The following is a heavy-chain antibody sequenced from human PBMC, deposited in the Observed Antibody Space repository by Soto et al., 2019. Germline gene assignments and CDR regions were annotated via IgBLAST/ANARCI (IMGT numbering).Heavy chain of an antibody. D-gene: IGHD2-21*02. CDR2: IIPMFDST. CDR1: GVTFSSYA. V-gene: IGHV1-69*13. J-gene: IGHJ6*02. Sequence: SVKVSCKAFGVTFSSYAICWVRQAPGQGLEWMGGIIPMFDSTNYAQKFQGRVTITADESTSTAFMELSSLRSEDTAVYYCARRVVVTSVRDIAYYYYGLDVWGQGTTVTVSS. CDR3: ARRVVVTSVRDIAYYYYGLDV.